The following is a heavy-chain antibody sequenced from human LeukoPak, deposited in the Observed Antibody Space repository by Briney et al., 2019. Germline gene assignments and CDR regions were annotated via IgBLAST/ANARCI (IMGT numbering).Heavy chain of an antibody. D-gene: IGHD6-25*01. CDR3: ARGGFSYYYGMDV. V-gene: IGHV3-64*01. CDR2: ISSNGGST. Sequence: GGSLRLSCAASGFTFSSYAMHWVRQAPGKGLEYVSAISSNGGSTYYANSVKGRFTISRDNSKNTLYLQMGSLRAEDMAVYYCARGGFSYYYGMDVWGQGTTVTVSS. J-gene: IGHJ6*02. CDR1: GFTFSSYA.